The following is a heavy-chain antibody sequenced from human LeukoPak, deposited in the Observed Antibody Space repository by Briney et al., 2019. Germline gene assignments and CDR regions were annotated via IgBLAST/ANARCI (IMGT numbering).Heavy chain of an antibody. CDR3: AKESGYDFWSGYFDY. Sequence: GGSLRLSCAVSGFTFSTYGMHWVRQAPGKGLEWVAVIWYGGSNKYYADSVKGRFAISRDNSKNTLYLQMNSLRAEDTAVYYCAKESGYDFWSGYFDYWGQGTLVTVSS. D-gene: IGHD3-3*01. J-gene: IGHJ4*02. V-gene: IGHV3-33*06. CDR1: GFTFSTYG. CDR2: IWYGGSNK.